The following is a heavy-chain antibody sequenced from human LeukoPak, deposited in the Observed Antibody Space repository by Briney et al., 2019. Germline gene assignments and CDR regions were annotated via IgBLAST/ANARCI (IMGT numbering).Heavy chain of an antibody. CDR1: GYTFTGYY. CDR2: INPNSGGT. V-gene: IGHV1-2*02. Sequence: GASVKVSCKASGYTFTGYYTHWVRQAPGQGLEWMGWINPNSGGTNYAQKFQGRVTMTRDTSISTAYMELSRLRSDDTAVYYCARVSGGGRGSTVPDYWGQGTLVTVSS. CDR3: ARVSGGGRGSTVPDY. D-gene: IGHD3-16*01. J-gene: IGHJ4*02.